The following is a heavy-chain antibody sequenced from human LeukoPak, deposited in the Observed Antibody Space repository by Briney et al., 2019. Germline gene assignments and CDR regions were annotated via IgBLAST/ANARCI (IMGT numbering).Heavy chain of an antibody. Sequence: GASVKVPCKVSGYTLTELSMHWVRQAPGKGLEWMGGFDPEDGETIYAQKFQGRVTMTEDTSTDTAYMELSSLRSEDTAVYYCATRLGWFGELPFWGQGTLVTVSS. CDR3: ATRLGWFGELPF. J-gene: IGHJ4*02. CDR2: FDPEDGET. V-gene: IGHV1-24*01. D-gene: IGHD3-10*01. CDR1: GYTLTELS.